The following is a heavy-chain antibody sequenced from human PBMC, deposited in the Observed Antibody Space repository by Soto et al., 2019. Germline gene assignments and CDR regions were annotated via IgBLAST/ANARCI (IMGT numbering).Heavy chain of an antibody. Sequence: SETLSLTCTASGGSISSYYWSWIRQPPGKGLEWIGYIYYSGSTNYNPSLKSRVTISVDTSKNQFSLKLSSVTAADTAVYYCARSPIVVVPHFDYWGQGTLVTVSS. CDR3: ARSPIVVVPHFDY. V-gene: IGHV4-59*01. CDR2: IYYSGST. D-gene: IGHD3-22*01. J-gene: IGHJ4*02. CDR1: GGSISSYY.